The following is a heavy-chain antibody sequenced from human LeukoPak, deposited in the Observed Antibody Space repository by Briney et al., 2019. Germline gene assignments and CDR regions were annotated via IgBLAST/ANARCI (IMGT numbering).Heavy chain of an antibody. CDR2: IYYSGST. CDR1: GGSISSSSYY. Sequence: PSETLSLTCTVSGGSISSSSYYWGWIRQPPGEGLEWIGSIYYSGSTYYNPSLKSRVTISVDTSKNQFSLKLSSVTAADTAVYYCARHSDYVWGSYPSSAFDIWGQGTMVTVSS. CDR3: ARHSDYVWGSYPSSAFDI. J-gene: IGHJ3*02. V-gene: IGHV4-39*01. D-gene: IGHD3-16*02.